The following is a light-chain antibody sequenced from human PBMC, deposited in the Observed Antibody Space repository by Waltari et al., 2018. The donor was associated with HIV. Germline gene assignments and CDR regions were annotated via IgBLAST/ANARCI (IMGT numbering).Light chain of an antibody. Sequence: DIVITDSPDCLAVSRGERVTINGKSIQSLLYSSSNKNSLVWYQQKPGQPPKLLIYWASTRDSGVPERFSGSGSGTDFTLTISSLQAADVAVYYCQQHYTSPHTFGQGTKLEIK. CDR2: WAS. CDR1: QSLLYSSSNKNS. V-gene: IGKV4-1*01. CDR3: QQHYTSPHT. J-gene: IGKJ2*01.